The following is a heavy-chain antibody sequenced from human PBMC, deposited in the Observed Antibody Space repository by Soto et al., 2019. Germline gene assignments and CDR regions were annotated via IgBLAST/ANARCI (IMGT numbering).Heavy chain of an antibody. CDR2: IYYSGST. V-gene: IGHV4-39*01. CDR3: ARRERAAGTDWWFDP. D-gene: IGHD6-13*01. Sequence: SEPLSLTCTGSGGYISSRSFHGGWIPQPPGKGLEWIGSIYYSGSTYYSPSLKSRVTISVDTSKNQFSLKLSSVTAADTAVYYCARRERAAGTDWWFDPWGQGTLVT. CDR1: GGYISSRSFH. J-gene: IGHJ5*02.